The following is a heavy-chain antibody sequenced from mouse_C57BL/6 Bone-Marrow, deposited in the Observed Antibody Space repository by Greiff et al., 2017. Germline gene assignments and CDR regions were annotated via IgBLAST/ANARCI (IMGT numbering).Heavy chain of an antibody. CDR3: ARVYDGYSYAMDY. D-gene: IGHD2-3*01. V-gene: IGHV1-61*01. CDR1: GYTFTSYW. J-gene: IGHJ4*01. CDR2: IYPSDSET. Sequence: QVQLQQPGAELVRPGSSVKLSCKASGYTFTSYWMDWVKQRPGQGLEWIGNIYPSDSETHYNQKFKDKATLTVDKSSSTAYMQLSSLTSEDSAVYYCARVYDGYSYAMDYWGQGTSVTVSS.